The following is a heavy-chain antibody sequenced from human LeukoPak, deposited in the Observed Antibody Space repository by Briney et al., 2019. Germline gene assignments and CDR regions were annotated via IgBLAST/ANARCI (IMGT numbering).Heavy chain of an antibody. Sequence: GGSLRLSCAASGFTFSSYAMHWVRQAPGKGLEWVSAISGSGGSTYYADSVKGRFTISRDNSKNTLYLQMNSLRAEDTAVYYCAKRTGKVPYNWNDEAFDIWGQGTMVTVSS. CDR2: ISGSGGST. CDR1: GFTFSSYA. V-gene: IGHV3-23*01. CDR3: AKRTGKVPYNWNDEAFDI. J-gene: IGHJ3*02. D-gene: IGHD1-1*01.